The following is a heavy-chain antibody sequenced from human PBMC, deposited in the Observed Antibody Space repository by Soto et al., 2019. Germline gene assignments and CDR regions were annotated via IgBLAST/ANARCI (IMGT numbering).Heavy chain of an antibody. J-gene: IGHJ6*02. CDR1: GFTFSDYY. Sequence: QVQLVESGGGLVKPGGSLRLSCAASGFTFSDYYMSWIRQAPGKGLEWVSYTSSRGSTIYYANSVKGRFTISRDNAKKSLYLQMNSLSAAYTAVYDGERGAATLYYYYYGMAVWGQGTTVKVSS. CDR3: ERGAATLYYYYYGMAV. CDR2: TSSRGSTI. D-gene: IGHD6-25*01. V-gene: IGHV3-11*01.